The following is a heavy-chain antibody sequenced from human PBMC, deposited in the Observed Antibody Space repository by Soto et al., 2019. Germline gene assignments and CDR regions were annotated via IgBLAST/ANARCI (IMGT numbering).Heavy chain of an antibody. Sequence: EVQLLESGGGLVQPGGSLRLSCASSGFMFNSYGMSWVRQAPGKGLEWVSSISGGGNTYYADFVKGRFTISRDISKNTLYLQMRSLRAEDTAVYFCAKQFYLLRTPGTTPPPQSSDYWGQGTLVTVSS. D-gene: IGHD4-4*01. CDR3: AKQFYLLRTPGTTPPPQSSDY. V-gene: IGHV3-23*01. CDR1: GFMFNSYG. J-gene: IGHJ4*02. CDR2: ISGGGNT.